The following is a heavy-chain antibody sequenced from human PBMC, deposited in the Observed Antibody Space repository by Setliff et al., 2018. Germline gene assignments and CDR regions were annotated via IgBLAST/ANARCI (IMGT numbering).Heavy chain of an antibody. CDR1: GGFIYDHY. D-gene: IGHD6-6*01. CDR3: ARGYAARVEFGNWFDP. V-gene: IGHV4-59*11. Sequence: PSETLSLTCTVSGGFIYDHYWTWIRQPAGKGLQWIGILYYTGATYYNPSLKSRVTISVDTPNNQFSLKLSSVTAADTAVFYCARGYAARVEFGNWFDPWGQGTLVTVSS. J-gene: IGHJ5*02. CDR2: LYYTGAT.